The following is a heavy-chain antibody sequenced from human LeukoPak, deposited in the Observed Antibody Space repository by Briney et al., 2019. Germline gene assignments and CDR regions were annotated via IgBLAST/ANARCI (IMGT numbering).Heavy chain of an antibody. Sequence: GGSLRLSCAASGFTFSSYGMHWVRQAPGKGLEWVAVISYDGSNKYYADSVKGRFTISRDNSKNTLYLQMNSLRAEHTAVYYCAKSGSGWTDDAFDIWGQGTMVTVSS. J-gene: IGHJ3*02. D-gene: IGHD6-19*01. CDR2: ISYDGSNK. CDR1: GFTFSSYG. V-gene: IGHV3-30*18. CDR3: AKSGSGWTDDAFDI.